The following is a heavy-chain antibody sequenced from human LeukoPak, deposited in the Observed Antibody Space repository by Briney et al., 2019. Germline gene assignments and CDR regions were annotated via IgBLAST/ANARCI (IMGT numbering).Heavy chain of an antibody. Sequence: GGSLRLSCAASGFTFSSYGMHWVRQAPGKGLEWVAFTRYDGSYKYYADSVKGRFTISRDNSKNTLYLQMNSLRAEDTAVYYCAKWVAAAGEFYYYYMDVWGKGTTVTVSS. CDR3: AKWVAAAGEFYYYYMDV. CDR1: GFTFSSYG. CDR2: TRYDGSYK. D-gene: IGHD6-13*01. J-gene: IGHJ6*03. V-gene: IGHV3-30*02.